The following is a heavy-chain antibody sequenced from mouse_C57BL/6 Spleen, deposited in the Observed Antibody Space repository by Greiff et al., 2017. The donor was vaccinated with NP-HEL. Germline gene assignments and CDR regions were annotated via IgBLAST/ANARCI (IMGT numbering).Heavy chain of an antibody. CDR2: IYPGDGDT. Sequence: QVQLKESGPELVKPGASVKISCKASGYAFSSSWMNWVKQRPGKGLEWIGRIYPGDGDTNYNGKFKGKATLTADKSSSTAYLQLSSLTSEDSAVSSCAREETTVVEAMDYWGQGTSLTVSS. CDR3: AREETTVVEAMDY. J-gene: IGHJ4*01. V-gene: IGHV1-82*01. CDR1: GYAFSSSW. D-gene: IGHD1-1*01.